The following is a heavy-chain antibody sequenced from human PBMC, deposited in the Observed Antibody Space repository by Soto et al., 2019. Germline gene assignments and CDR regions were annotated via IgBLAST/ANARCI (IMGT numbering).Heavy chain of an antibody. CDR2: IIPIFGTA. Sequence: SVKVSCKASGGTSSSYAISWVRQAPGQGLEWMGGIIPIFGTANYAQKFQGRVTITADESTSTAYMELSSLRSEDTAVYYCASARGAYCGGDCNAEYFQHWGQGTLVTVSS. V-gene: IGHV1-69*13. D-gene: IGHD2-21*02. CDR3: ASARGAYCGGDCNAEYFQH. J-gene: IGHJ1*01. CDR1: GGTSSSYA.